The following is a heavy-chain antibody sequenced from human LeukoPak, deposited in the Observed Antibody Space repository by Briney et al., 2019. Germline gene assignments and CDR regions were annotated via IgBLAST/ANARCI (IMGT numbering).Heavy chain of an antibody. V-gene: IGHV3-9*01. Sequence: PGGSLRLSCVGSGYSFDEYAMHWVRQAPGKGLEWVSGINWKSDKIGYADSVKGRFTISRDNSKNSLYLQMNSLRVEDTVLYYCAKDRYCTSSSCPIDYWGQGTMVTVSS. J-gene: IGHJ4*02. CDR2: INWKSDKI. D-gene: IGHD2-2*01. CDR3: AKDRYCTSSSCPIDY. CDR1: GYSFDEYA.